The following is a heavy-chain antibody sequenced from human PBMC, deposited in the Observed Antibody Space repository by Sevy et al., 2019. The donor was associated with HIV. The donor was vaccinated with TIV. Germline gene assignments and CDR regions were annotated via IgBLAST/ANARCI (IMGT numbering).Heavy chain of an antibody. D-gene: IGHD5-18*01. J-gene: IGHJ4*02. Sequence: GGSLRLSCAASGLTFSTYGMHWVRQAPGKGLEWVAVISYDGNIQYYADSVKGRFTVSRDNSKNTLYLQKNGLRAEDSAVYYCAKDQGGYNYAPGYWGQGTLVTVSS. CDR3: AKDQGGYNYAPGY. CDR1: GLTFSTYG. V-gene: IGHV3-30*18. CDR2: ISYDGNIQ.